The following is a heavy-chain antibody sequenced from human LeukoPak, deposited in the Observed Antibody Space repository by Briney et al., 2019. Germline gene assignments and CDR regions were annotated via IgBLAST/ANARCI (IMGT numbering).Heavy chain of an antibody. CDR2: INPSGGST. CDR3: ARAAIAARPPNWFDP. CDR1: GYTFTSYY. Sequence: GASVKVSCKASGYTFTSYYMHWVRQAPGQGLEWMGIINPSGGSTSYAQKFQGRVTMTRDTSTSTVYMELSSLRSEDTAVYYCARAAIAARPPNWFDPWGQGTLVTVSS. J-gene: IGHJ5*02. D-gene: IGHD6-6*01. V-gene: IGHV1-46*01.